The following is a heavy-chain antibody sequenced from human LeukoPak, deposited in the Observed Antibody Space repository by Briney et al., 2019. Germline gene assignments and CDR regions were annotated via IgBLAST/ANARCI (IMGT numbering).Heavy chain of an antibody. CDR3: ANDGYGSGRRLGLDV. CDR1: GYTFINYY. J-gene: IGHJ6*02. Sequence: ASVTVSCKASGYTFINYYMHWVRQAPGQGLEWMAIINPSGGSTTYAQNFQGRVTMHRDTSTSTVYLEVNSLTSDDTAVYYCANDGYGSGRRLGLDVGGQGTTVTVSS. CDR2: INPSGGST. D-gene: IGHD3-10*01. V-gene: IGHV1-46*01.